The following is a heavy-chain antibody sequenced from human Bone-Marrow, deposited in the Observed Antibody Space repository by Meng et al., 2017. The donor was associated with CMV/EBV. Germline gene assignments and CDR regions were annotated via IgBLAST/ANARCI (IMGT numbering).Heavy chain of an antibody. CDR2: ISSSSSYI. CDR3: ARGPRGQPTPGDY. CDR1: GFTFSSYW. J-gene: IGHJ4*02. Sequence: GESLKISCEASGFTFSSYWMHWVRQAPGKGLEWVSSISSSSSYIYYADSVKGRFTISRDNAKNSLYLQMNSLRAEDTAVYYCARGPRGQPTPGDYWGQGTLVTVSS. D-gene: IGHD3-10*01. V-gene: IGHV3-21*01.